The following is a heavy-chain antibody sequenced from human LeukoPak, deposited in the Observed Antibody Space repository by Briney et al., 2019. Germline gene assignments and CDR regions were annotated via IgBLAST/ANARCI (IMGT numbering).Heavy chain of an antibody. Sequence: PGGSLRLSCAASGFTFSSYGMHWVRQAPGKGLEWVAVISYDGSNEYYADSVKGRFTISRDNSKNTLYLQMNSLRAEDTAVYYCAKDPFDYWGQGTLVTVSS. CDR1: GFTFSSYG. CDR2: ISYDGSNE. J-gene: IGHJ4*02. CDR3: AKDPFDY. V-gene: IGHV3-30*18.